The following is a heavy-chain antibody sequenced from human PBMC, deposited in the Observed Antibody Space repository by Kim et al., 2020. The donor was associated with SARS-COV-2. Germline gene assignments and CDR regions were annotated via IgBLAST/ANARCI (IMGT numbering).Heavy chain of an antibody. V-gene: IGHV3-30*04. CDR2: ISYDGSNK. CDR3: ARDLLPPPYTIDI. J-gene: IGHJ3*02. D-gene: IGHD3-16*01. Sequence: GGSLRLSCAASGFTFSSYGMHWVRQAPGKGLEWVAVISYDGSNKYYADSVKGRFTISRDNSKNTLYLQMNSLRAEDTAVYYCARDLLPPPYTIDIWGQGTTVTASS. CDR1: GFTFSSYG.